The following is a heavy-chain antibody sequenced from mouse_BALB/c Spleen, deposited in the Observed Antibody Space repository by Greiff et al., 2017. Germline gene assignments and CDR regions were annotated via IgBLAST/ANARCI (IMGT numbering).Heavy chain of an antibody. CDR3: ARERGNIDY. CDR2: LNPGSGGT. J-gene: IGHJ2*01. Sequence: QVQLQQSGAELVRPGTSVTVSCKASGYAFTNYLIEWVKQRPGQGLEWIGVLNPGSGGTNYNEKFKGKATLTADKSSSTAYMQLSSLTSDDSAVYFCARERGNIDYWGQGTTLTVSS. CDR1: GYAFTNYL. D-gene: IGHD2-1*01. V-gene: IGHV1-54*01.